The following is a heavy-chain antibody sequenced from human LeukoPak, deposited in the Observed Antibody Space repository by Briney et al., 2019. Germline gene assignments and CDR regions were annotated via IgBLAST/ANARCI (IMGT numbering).Heavy chain of an antibody. CDR1: GFTVSNTY. CDR3: ARVIAARHFDY. J-gene: IGHJ4*02. CDR2: IYSGGST. V-gene: IGHV3-66*01. D-gene: IGHD6-6*01. Sequence: GGSLRLSCAASGFTVSNTYMSWVRQAPGKGLEWVSLIYSGGSTYYADSVKGRFTISRDNSMNTMFLQMNSLRAEDTAVYYCARVIAARHFDYWDQGTLVTVSS.